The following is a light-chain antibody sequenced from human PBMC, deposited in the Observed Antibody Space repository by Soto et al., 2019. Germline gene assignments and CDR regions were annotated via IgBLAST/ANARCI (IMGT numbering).Light chain of an antibody. Sequence: IQMTQSPSSLSASVGDRVAITCRASQGISSYLAWYQQKPGKAPKLLIYAASTLQSGVPSRFSGSGSGTDFTLTISCLQSEDFATYYCQQYYSYPRTFGQGTKVDIK. J-gene: IGKJ1*01. CDR1: QGISSY. V-gene: IGKV1-8*01. CDR3: QQYYSYPRT. CDR2: AAS.